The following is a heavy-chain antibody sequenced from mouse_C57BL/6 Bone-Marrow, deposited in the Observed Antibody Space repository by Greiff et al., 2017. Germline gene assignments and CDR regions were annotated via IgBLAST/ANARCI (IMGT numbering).Heavy chain of an antibody. J-gene: IGHJ4*01. CDR3: ARARYYDYDGYAMDY. CDR2: ISDGGSYT. CDR1: GFTFSSYA. D-gene: IGHD2-4*01. Sequence: EVLLVESGGGLVKPGGSLKLSCAASGFTFSSYAMSWVRQTPEKRLEWVATISDGGSYTYYPDNVKGRFTLSRDNAKNNLYLQMSHLKSEDTAMYYCARARYYDYDGYAMDYWGQGTSVTVSS. V-gene: IGHV5-4*01.